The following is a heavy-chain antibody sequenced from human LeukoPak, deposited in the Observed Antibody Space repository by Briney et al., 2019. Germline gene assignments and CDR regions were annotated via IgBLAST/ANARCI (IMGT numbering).Heavy chain of an antibody. CDR1: GFTFSSYE. Sequence: GGSLRLSCAASGFTFSSYEMNWVRQAPGKGLEWVSYISSSGSTIYYVDSVKGRFTISRDNAKNSLYLQMNSLRAEDTAVYYCARDRLYQLPVYYYGMDVWGQGTTVTVSS. J-gene: IGHJ6*02. D-gene: IGHD2-2*01. CDR3: ARDRLYQLPVYYYGMDV. V-gene: IGHV3-48*03. CDR2: ISSSGSTI.